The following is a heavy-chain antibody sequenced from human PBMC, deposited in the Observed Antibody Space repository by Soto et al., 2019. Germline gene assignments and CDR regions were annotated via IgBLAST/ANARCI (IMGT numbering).Heavy chain of an antibody. CDR2: INHSGST. CDR3: ARTTSRPDGFDY. CDR1: GGSFSGYY. V-gene: IGHV4-34*01. Sequence: SETLSLTCAVYGGSFSGYYWSWIRQPPGKGLEWIGEINHSGSTNYNPSLKSRVTISVDTSKNQFSLKLSSVTAADTAVYYCARTTSRPDGFDYWGQGTLVTVSS. J-gene: IGHJ4*02. D-gene: IGHD1-1*01.